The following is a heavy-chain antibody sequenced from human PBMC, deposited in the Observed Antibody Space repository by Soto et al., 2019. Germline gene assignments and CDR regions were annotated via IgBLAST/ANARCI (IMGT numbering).Heavy chain of an antibody. Sequence: GGSLRLSCAASGFTVSGNYMSWVRQAPGKGLEWVSVIYSGGSTYYADSVKGRFTISRDNSKNTLYLQMNSLRAEDTAVYYCARVNVATVTYYYYYYMDVWGKGTTVTVSS. CDR1: GFTVSGNY. V-gene: IGHV3-66*01. D-gene: IGHD4-4*01. CDR3: ARVNVATVTYYYYYYMDV. CDR2: IYSGGST. J-gene: IGHJ6*03.